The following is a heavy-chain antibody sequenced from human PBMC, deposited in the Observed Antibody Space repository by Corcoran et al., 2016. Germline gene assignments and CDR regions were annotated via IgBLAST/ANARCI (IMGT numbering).Heavy chain of an antibody. CDR1: GSTFINHD. J-gene: IGHJ5*02. Sequence: QVQLVQSGAEVKKPGASVKVSCKASGSTFINHDLNWVRQATGQGLEWMGWMNSNSGNTGYAQMFQGRVTMTRDTSIDTAYLELSSLRYDDTAVYFCIGGSGQYGRDWFDPCGHGTAVIVSS. V-gene: IGHV1-8*01. CDR3: IGGSGQYGRDWFDP. CDR2: MNSNSGNT. D-gene: IGHD6-19*01.